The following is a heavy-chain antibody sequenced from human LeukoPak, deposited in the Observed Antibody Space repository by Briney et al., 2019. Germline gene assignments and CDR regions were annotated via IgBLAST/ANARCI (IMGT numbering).Heavy chain of an antibody. V-gene: IGHV3-66*01. CDR2: IYSGGTT. CDR3: ARDPPAVAANTYG. J-gene: IGHJ4*02. D-gene: IGHD6-6*01. Sequence: PGGSLRLSCGASGVTVGNNYMNWVRQAPGKGLEWVSLIYSGGTTHYADSVKGRFTISRDNSKNTLYLQMNSLRVDDTAVYYCARDPPAVAANTYGWGQGTLVTVSS. CDR1: GVTVGNNY.